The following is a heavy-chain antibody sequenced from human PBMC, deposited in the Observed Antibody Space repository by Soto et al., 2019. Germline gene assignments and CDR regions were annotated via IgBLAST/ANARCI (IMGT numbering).Heavy chain of an antibody. CDR1: GYTFTSYG. V-gene: IGHV1-18*01. Sequence: QVQLVQSGAEVKKPGASVKVSCKASGYTFTSYGISWVRQAPGQGLEWMGWISAYNGNTNYAQKLQGRVTMTTDTYTSTAYMELRSLRSDDTAVYYWARDRYSGYDMGGGFDYWGQGTLVTVSS. CDR3: ARDRYSGYDMGGGFDY. D-gene: IGHD5-12*01. J-gene: IGHJ4*02. CDR2: ISAYNGNT.